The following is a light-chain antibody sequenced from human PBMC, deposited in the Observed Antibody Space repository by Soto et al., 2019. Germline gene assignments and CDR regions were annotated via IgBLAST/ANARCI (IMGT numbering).Light chain of an antibody. V-gene: IGKV3-20*01. CDR3: QQYGGSPPT. Sequence: EIVLTQSPGTQSLSPGERAALSCRASQSIRSSYLAWYQQKPGQPPRLLIYGASSRATGTPDRFSGSGSGTDFTLTISRLEPEDFAVYYCQQYGGSPPTFGQGTKVEI. CDR2: GAS. CDR1: QSIRSSY. J-gene: IGKJ1*01.